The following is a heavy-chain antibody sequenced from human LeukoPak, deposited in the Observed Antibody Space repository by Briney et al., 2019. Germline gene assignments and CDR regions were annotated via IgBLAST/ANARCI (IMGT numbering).Heavy chain of an antibody. J-gene: IGHJ4*02. CDR2: IYTSGST. CDR3: ARGGKTYGANPSYYFDD. V-gene: IGHV4-61*02. CDR1: GGSISSGSYY. D-gene: IGHD4-23*01. Sequence: SETLSLTCTVSGGSISSGSYYWSWIRQPAGKGLEWIVRIYTSGSTNYNPSLKSRVTISVDTSKNQFSLKLSSVTAADTAVYYCARGGKTYGANPSYYFDDWGQGTLVTVSS.